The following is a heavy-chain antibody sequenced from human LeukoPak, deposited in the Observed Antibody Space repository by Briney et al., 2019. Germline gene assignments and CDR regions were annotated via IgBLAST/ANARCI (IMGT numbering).Heavy chain of an antibody. V-gene: IGHV1-18*01. J-gene: IGHJ4*02. CDR1: GYTFNNYA. D-gene: IGHD3-3*01. Sequence: ASVKVSCTAYGYTFNNYAISWVRQAPGQGLEWMGWISTDNVDIKYSQRLQGRVTMTTDTSTNTAYMELRSLRSDDTAFYYCACITIFGVVDGPDYWGQGTLVTVSS. CDR3: ACITIFGVVDGPDY. CDR2: ISTDNVDI.